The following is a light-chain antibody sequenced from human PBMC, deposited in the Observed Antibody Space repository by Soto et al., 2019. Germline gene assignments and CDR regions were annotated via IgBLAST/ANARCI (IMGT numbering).Light chain of an antibody. CDR3: QQYNSSYP. Sequence: DIQMTQSPSTLSASVGDRVTITCRASQSISSWLAWYQQKPGKAPKLLIYDASSLESGVPSRFSGSGSGTEYTLTISCLQPYDFATYYCQQYNSSYPFGQGTKLESK. CDR1: QSISSW. CDR2: DAS. V-gene: IGKV1-5*01. J-gene: IGKJ2*01.